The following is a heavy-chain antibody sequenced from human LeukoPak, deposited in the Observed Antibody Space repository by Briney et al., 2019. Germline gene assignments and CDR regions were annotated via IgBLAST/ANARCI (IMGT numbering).Heavy chain of an antibody. CDR2: IYYSGST. V-gene: IGHV4-39*01. CDR3: ATAYGRTLDY. Sequence: SETLSLNCTVSGGSISSSSYYWGWIRQPPGKGLEWIGSIYYSGSTYYNPSLKSRVTISVDTSKNQFSLKLSSVTAADTAVYYCATAYGRTLDYWGQGTLVTVSS. CDR1: GGSISSSSYY. D-gene: IGHD2-8*01. J-gene: IGHJ4*02.